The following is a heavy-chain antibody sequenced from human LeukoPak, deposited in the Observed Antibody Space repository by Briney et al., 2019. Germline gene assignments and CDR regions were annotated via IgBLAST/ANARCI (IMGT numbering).Heavy chain of an antibody. CDR3: AREFRRGGRIVDY. Sequence: GASVKVPCKASGYTSTSYAMNWVRQAPGQGLEWMGWINTNTGNPTYAQGFTGRFVFSLDTSVSTAYLQISSLKAEDTAVYYCAREFRRGGRIVDYWGQGTLVTVSS. J-gene: IGHJ4*02. D-gene: IGHD2/OR15-2a*01. V-gene: IGHV7-4-1*02. CDR2: INTNTGNP. CDR1: GYTSTSYA.